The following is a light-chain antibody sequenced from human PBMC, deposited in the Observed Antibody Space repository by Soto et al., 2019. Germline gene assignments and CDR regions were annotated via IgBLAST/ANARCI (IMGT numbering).Light chain of an antibody. CDR1: SSDVGAYDS. J-gene: IGLJ1*01. V-gene: IGLV2-14*03. CDR2: GVS. CDR3: SSYTGDSSYV. Sequence: QSALTQPASGSGAPGQAIAISCTGTSSDVGAYDSVCWYQQHPGKAPKLIIFGVSNRPSGVSNRFSGHKSGNTASLTISGLQAEDEADYYCSSYTGDSSYVFGTGTKVTVL.